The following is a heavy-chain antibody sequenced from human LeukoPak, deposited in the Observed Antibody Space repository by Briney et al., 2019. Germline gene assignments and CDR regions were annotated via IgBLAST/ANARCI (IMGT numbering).Heavy chain of an antibody. V-gene: IGHV1-3*01. J-gene: IGHJ4*02. CDR2: INAGNGNT. D-gene: IGHD3-10*01. Sequence: ASVKVSCKASGYTFTSYAMHWVRQAPGQRLEWMGWINAGNGNTKYSQKFQGRVTITRDTSASTAYMELSSLRSEDTAVYYCARDVGRHYYGSGSTLDYWGQGTLVTASS. CDR1: GYTFTSYA. CDR3: ARDVGRHYYGSGSTLDY.